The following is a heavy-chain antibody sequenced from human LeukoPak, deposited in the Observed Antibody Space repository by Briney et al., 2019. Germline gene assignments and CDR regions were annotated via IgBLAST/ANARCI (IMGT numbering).Heavy chain of an antibody. V-gene: IGHV4-31*03. J-gene: IGHJ4*02. CDR2: IYYSGST. D-gene: IGHD3-10*01. CDR3: ARVGSGSFDY. Sequence: SQTLSLTCTVSGGSITSGGYYWSWIRQHPGKGLEWIGCIYYSGSTHYNPSLKSRVTISVDTSKNQFSLELSSVTAADTAVYYCARVGSGSFDYWGQGTLVTVSS. CDR1: GGSITSGGYY.